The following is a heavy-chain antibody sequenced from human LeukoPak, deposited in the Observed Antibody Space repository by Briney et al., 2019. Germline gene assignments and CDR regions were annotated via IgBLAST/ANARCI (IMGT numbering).Heavy chain of an antibody. Sequence: SETLSLTCTVSGGSINGHCWNWVRQPQGKGLEWIGYIYYTGSATYNPSLSSRVTISVDTSNNQFALKLTSVTAADTAVYYCARGRLSGSSHFDSWGQGTLVTVSS. V-gene: IGHV4-59*11. CDR2: IYYTGSA. CDR1: GGSINGHC. CDR3: ARGRLSGSSHFDS. J-gene: IGHJ4*02. D-gene: IGHD6-13*01.